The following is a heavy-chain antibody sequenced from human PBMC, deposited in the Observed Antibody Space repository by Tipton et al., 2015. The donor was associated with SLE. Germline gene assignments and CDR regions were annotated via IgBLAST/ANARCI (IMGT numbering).Heavy chain of an antibody. CDR1: GGSVSSGSYY. Sequence: TLSLTCTVSGGSVSSGSYYWSWIRHPPGKGLEWIGYIYYSGSTNYNPSLKSRVTISVDKSKNQFSLKLSSVTAADTAVYYCARRWGYSSSWLFDYWGQGTLVTVSS. CDR3: ARRWGYSSSWLFDY. D-gene: IGHD6-13*01. CDR2: IYYSGST. J-gene: IGHJ4*02. V-gene: IGHV4-61*01.